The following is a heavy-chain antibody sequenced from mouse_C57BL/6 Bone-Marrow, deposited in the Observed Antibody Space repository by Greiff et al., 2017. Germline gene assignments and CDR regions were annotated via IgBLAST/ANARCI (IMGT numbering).Heavy chain of an antibody. V-gene: IGHV1-55*01. J-gene: IGHJ3*01. CDR3: ARKGSYYSNYVWFAY. Sequence: VQLQQPGAELVKPGASVKMSCKASGYTFTSYWITWVKQRPGQGLEWIGDIYPGSGSTNYNEKFKSKATLTVDTSSSTAYMQLSSLTSEDSAVYYCARKGSYYSNYVWFAYWGQGTLVTVSA. CDR2: IYPGSGST. D-gene: IGHD2-5*01. CDR1: GYTFTSYW.